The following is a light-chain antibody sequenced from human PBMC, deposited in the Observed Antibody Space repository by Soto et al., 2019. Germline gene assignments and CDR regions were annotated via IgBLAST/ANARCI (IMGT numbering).Light chain of an antibody. CDR2: AAS. V-gene: IGKV1-39*01. J-gene: IGKJ4*01. CDR1: QSIYMY. Sequence: DIQMTQSPSSLSASVGDRATITCRASQSIYMYLNWYQQKPGKAPKVLIYAASSLQSGVPSRFSGTGSGTDFTLTSSSLQPEDFTTYYCQQSFSTPLTFGGGTKVEI. CDR3: QQSFSTPLT.